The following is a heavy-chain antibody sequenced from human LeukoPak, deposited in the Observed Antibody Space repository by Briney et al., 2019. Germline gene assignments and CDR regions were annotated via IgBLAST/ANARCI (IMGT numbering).Heavy chain of an antibody. J-gene: IGHJ4*02. V-gene: IGHV3-30*18. CDR1: GFSFSTYG. D-gene: IGHD4-17*01. Sequence: GGSLRLSCAASGFSFSTYGMHWVRQAPGKGLEWVTVISYDGSDKYYADSVKGRFTISRDNSRNTLYLQMNSLRAEDTAVYYCAKDLTGYGDYGDVTWGQGTLVTVSS. CDR2: ISYDGSDK. CDR3: AKDLTGYGDYGDVT.